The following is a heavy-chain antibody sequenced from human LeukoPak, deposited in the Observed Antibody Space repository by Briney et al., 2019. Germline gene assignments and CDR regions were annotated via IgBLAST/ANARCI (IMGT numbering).Heavy chain of an antibody. CDR2: ISGSGGST. V-gene: IGHV3-23*01. Sequence: QPGGTLRLSCAASRFTFSSYGMSWVRQAPGKGLEWVSAISGSGGSTYYADSVKGRFTISRDNSKNTLYLQMNSLRAEDTAVYYCAKDRGVDTAMVPWFDPWGQGTLVTVSS. J-gene: IGHJ5*02. D-gene: IGHD5-18*01. CDR3: AKDRGVDTAMVPWFDP. CDR1: RFTFSSYG.